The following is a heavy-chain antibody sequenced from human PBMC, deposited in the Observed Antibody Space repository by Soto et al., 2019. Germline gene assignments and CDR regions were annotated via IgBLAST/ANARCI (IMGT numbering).Heavy chain of an antibody. V-gene: IGHV3-30*18. J-gene: IGHJ6*03. CDR3: AKELYSYGTYYYYMDV. CDR1: GFTFSSYG. D-gene: IGHD5-18*01. CDR2: ISYDGSNK. Sequence: GGSLRLSCAASGFTFSSYGMHWVRQAPGKGLEWVAVISYDGSNKYYADSVKGRFTISRDNSKNTLYLQMNSLRAEDTAVYYWAKELYSYGTYYYYMDVWGKGTTVTVSS.